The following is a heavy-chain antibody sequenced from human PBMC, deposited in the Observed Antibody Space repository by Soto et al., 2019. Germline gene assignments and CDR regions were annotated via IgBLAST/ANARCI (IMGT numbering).Heavy chain of an antibody. V-gene: IGHV4-39*07. CDR3: ARAARRYCSGGSCSENFDY. CDR2: IYYSGST. CDR1: GGSISSSSYY. J-gene: IGHJ4*02. D-gene: IGHD2-15*01. Sequence: SETLSLTCTVSGGSISSSSYYWGWIRQPPGKGLEWIGSIYYSGSTYYNPSLESRVTISVDTSKNQFSLKLSSVTAADTAVYYCARAARRYCSGGSCSENFDYWGQGTLVTVSS.